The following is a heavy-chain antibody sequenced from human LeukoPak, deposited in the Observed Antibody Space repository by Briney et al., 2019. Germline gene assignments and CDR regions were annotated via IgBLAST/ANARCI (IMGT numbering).Heavy chain of an antibody. V-gene: IGHV1-69*05. D-gene: IGHD3-3*01. CDR2: IIPIFGTA. CDR1: GGTFSSYA. J-gene: IGHJ6*03. CDR3: ARGGGLGKPIFGVVIKSPPPYYYYYMDV. Sequence: GASVKVSCKASGGTFSSYAISWVRQAPGQGLEWMGGIIPIFGTANYAQKFQGRVTITTDESTSTAYMELSSLRSEDTAVYYCARGGGLGKPIFGVVIKSPPPYYYYYMDVWGKGTTVTVSS.